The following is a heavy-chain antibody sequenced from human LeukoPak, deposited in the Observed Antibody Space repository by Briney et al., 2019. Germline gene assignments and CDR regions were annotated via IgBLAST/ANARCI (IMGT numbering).Heavy chain of an antibody. J-gene: IGHJ6*02. Sequence: GGSLRLSCAASGFTVSSNYMSWVRQAPGKGLEWGSVIYSGGSTYYADSVKGRFTISRDNSKNTLYLQMNSLRAEDTAVYYCARDRDTMVRGVAAGYYYGMDVWGQGTTVTVSS. V-gene: IGHV3-66*02. CDR1: GFTVSSNY. D-gene: IGHD3-10*01. CDR2: IYSGGST. CDR3: ARDRDTMVRGVAAGYYYGMDV.